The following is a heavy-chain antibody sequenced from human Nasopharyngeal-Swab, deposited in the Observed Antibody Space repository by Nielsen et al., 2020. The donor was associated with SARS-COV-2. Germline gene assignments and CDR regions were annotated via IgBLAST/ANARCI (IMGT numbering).Heavy chain of an antibody. CDR2: IIPIFGTA. CDR3: ARDLKNRHYYDSSGYYPDAFDI. CDR1: GGTFSSYA. Sequence: SVKVSCKASGGTFSSYAISWVRQAPGQGLEWMGGIIPIFGTANYAQKFQGRVTITADKSTSTAYMELSSLRSEDTAVYYCARDLKNRHYYDSSGYYPDAFDIWGQGTMVTVSS. D-gene: IGHD3-22*01. J-gene: IGHJ3*02. V-gene: IGHV1-69*06.